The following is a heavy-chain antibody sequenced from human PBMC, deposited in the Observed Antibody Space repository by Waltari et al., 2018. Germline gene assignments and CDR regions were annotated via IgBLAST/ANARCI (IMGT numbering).Heavy chain of an antibody. CDR3: AAGIAAAHYYFDY. Sequence: EVQLVESGGGLVQPGGSLRLSCAASGFTVSSNYMSWVPQAPGKGLAWVSVIYSGGSTYYADSVKGLVTISRDKSKNTLYLQMNSLRAEDTAVYYCAAGIAAAHYYFDYWGQGTLVTVSS. CDR1: GFTVSSNY. V-gene: IGHV3-66*02. CDR2: IYSGGST. J-gene: IGHJ4*02. D-gene: IGHD6-13*01.